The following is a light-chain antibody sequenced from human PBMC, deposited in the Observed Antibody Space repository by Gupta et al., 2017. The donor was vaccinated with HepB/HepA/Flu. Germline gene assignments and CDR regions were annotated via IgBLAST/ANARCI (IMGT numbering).Light chain of an antibody. CDR1: QNTGYW. J-gene: IGKJ1*01. V-gene: IGKV1-5*03. CDR2: KTS. CDR3: QQNKNSPWT. Sequence: DTQMTQSPSTLSASVGDRVTITCRASQNTGYWLAWFQQKPGKAPKLLIYKTSTLESGVPSRFSGSGSGTEFTLTISSLQPDDFATYYCQQNKNSPWTFGQGTKVEIK.